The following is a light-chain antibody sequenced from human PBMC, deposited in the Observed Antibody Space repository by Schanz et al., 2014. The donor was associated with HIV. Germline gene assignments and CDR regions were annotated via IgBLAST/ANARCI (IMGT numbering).Light chain of an antibody. CDR2: EVS. Sequence: QSALTQPPSASGSPGQSVTISCTGTSSDVGGYNYVSWYQQHPGKAPKLMIYEVSKRPSGVSDRFSGSKSGNTASLTISDLQAEDEADYYCSSYTSSTTQVLFGGGTKLTVL. CDR3: SSYTSSTTQVL. V-gene: IGLV2-8*01. J-gene: IGLJ2*01. CDR1: SSDVGGYNY.